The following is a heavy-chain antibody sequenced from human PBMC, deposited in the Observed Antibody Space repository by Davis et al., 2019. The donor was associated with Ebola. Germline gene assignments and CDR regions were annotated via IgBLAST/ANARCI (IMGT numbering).Heavy chain of an antibody. J-gene: IGHJ6*02. CDR1: GDSVTSNTAA. V-gene: IGHV6-1*01. Sequence: SQTPSLTRDISGDSVTSNTAASTWIRQSPSRGLEWLGRTCYRSKWSTDYAESVKSRMSINPDTSKNQFSLQVNSVTPEDTAVYYCARYSDWLYAMDVWGQGTTVTVS. CDR2: TCYRSKWST. CDR3: ARYSDWLYAMDV. D-gene: IGHD3-9*01.